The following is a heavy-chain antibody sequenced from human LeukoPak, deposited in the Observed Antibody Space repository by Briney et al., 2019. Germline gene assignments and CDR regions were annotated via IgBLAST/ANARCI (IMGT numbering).Heavy chain of an antibody. CDR3: ITEKGEYYDILTGYYRRMYYFDY. D-gene: IGHD3-9*01. V-gene: IGHV3-15*01. CDR2: IKSKTDGGTT. Sequence: GGSLRLSCAASALTFSNAWMSWVRQAPGKGLEWVGRIKSKTDGGTTDYAAPVKGRFTISRDDSKNTLYLQMNSLKTEDTAVYYCITEKGEYYDILTGYYRRMYYFDYWGQGTLVTVSS. J-gene: IGHJ4*02. CDR1: ALTFSNAW.